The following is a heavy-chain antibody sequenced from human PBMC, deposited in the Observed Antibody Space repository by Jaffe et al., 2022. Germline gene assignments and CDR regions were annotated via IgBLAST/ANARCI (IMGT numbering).Heavy chain of an antibody. Sequence: QVQLQESGPGLVKPSETLSLTCAVSGYSISSGYYWGWIRQPPGKGLEWIGSIYHSGSTYYNPSLKSRVTISVDTSKNQFSLKLSSVTAADTAVYYCARDVEFGTGWFDPWGQGTLVTVSS. CDR2: IYHSGST. CDR1: GYSISSGYY. J-gene: IGHJ5*02. D-gene: IGHD3-10*01. V-gene: IGHV4-38-2*02. CDR3: ARDVEFGTGWFDP.